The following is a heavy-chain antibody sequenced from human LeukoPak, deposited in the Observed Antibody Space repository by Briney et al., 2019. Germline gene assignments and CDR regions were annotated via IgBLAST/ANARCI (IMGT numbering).Heavy chain of an antibody. CDR3: ARHSINYNNYRDFYCYMDV. CDR1: GYNFANYW. J-gene: IGHJ6*03. V-gene: IGHV5-51*01. D-gene: IGHD4-11*01. Sequence: GESLKISCRGSGYNFANYWIGWVRQMPGKGLEWMGIIYPDDSDTTYNPSFQGQVTISADKSLSTAYLQWSSLKASDTAMYYCARHSINYNNYRDFYCYMDVWGKGTTVTVSS. CDR2: IYPDDSDT.